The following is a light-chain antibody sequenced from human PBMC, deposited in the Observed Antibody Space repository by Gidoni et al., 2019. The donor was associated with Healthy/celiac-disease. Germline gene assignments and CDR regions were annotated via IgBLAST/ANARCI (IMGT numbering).Light chain of an antibody. J-gene: IGLJ3*02. CDR2: SNN. CDR3: AAWDDSLSGSWV. CDR1: SSNIGSHY. V-gene: IGLV1-47*02. Sequence: QSVLPQPPSASGTPGQRVTISCSGSSSNIGSHYLYWYQQLPGTAPQLLIYSNNQRPSGVPDRFSGSKSGTSASRAISGLRSEDEADYYCAAWDDSLSGSWVFGGGTKLTVL.